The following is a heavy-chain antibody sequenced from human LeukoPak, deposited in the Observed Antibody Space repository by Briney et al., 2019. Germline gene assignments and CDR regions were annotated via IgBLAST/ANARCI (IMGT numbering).Heavy chain of an antibody. CDR1: GYTFTSYS. Sequence: ASAKVSCKASGYTFTSYSMNWVRQAPGQGLEWMGWIDTNTGNPTYAQGFTGRFVFSLDTSVSTAYLQISSLKAEDTAFYYCARDQRQISFDYWGQGTLVTVSS. CDR3: ARDQRQISFDY. J-gene: IGHJ4*02. D-gene: IGHD3-3*01. CDR2: IDTNTGNP. V-gene: IGHV7-4-1*02.